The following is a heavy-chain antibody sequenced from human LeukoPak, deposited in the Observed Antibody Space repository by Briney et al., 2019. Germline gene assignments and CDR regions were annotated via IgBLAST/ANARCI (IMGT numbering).Heavy chain of an antibody. J-gene: IGHJ2*01. CDR3: ARGAFDL. CDR1: VGSISSSNSY. Sequence: SETLSLTCTVSVGSISSSNSYWGWIRQPPGQGLEWIGTVFYSGSPYYNPSLMSRVTISMDTSKNQFSLNLTSVTAADTAVYYCARGAFDLWGRGTLVTVSS. V-gene: IGHV4-39*07. CDR2: VFYSGSP.